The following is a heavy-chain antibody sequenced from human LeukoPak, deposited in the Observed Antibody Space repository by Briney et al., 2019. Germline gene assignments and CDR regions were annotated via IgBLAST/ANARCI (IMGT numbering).Heavy chain of an antibody. CDR2: IYTSGST. J-gene: IGHJ5*02. CDR1: GGSISSYY. D-gene: IGHD3-10*01. Sequence: SETLSLTCTVSGGSISSYYWSWIRQPAGKGLEWIGRIYTSGSTNYNPSLKSRVTMSVDTSKNQFSLKLSSVTAADTAVYYCAREGLNMVRGVIPKEAWGWFDPWGQGTLVTVSS. V-gene: IGHV4-4*07. CDR3: AREGLNMVRGVIPKEAWGWFDP.